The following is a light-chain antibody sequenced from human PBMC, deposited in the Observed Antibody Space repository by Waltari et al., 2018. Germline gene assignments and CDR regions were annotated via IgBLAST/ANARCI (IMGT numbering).Light chain of an antibody. CDR3: QKYERLPAT. V-gene: IGKV3-20*01. CDR1: QSVGRY. J-gene: IGKJ1*01. Sequence: DIALTPSPGTLSLSPRERATLSCRASQSVGRYLVWYQQKPGQAPRLLIYHASTRATGIPDRFSGSGSGTDFSLTISRLEPEDFAVYYCQKYERLPATFGQGTKVEIK. CDR2: HAS.